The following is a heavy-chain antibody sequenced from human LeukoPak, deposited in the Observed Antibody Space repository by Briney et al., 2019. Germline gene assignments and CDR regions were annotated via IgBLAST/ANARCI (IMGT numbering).Heavy chain of an antibody. D-gene: IGHD1-26*01. J-gene: IGHJ6*03. CDR3: TKDSGGTYFYYYYYMAV. CDR1: GFTFSTYA. V-gene: IGHV3-23*01. CDR2: ISAGGATI. Sequence: PGGSLRLSCAASGFTFSTYAMSWVRQAPGKGLEWVSAISAGGATIYYADSVKGRFTISRDNSKNTLYLQINSLRAEDTAVYYCTKDSGGTYFYYYYYMAVWGKGTTVTVSS.